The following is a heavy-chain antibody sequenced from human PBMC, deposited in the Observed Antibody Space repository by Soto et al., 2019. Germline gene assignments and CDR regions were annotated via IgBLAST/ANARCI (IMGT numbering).Heavy chain of an antibody. CDR2: IKSDGTNT. J-gene: IGHJ5*02. V-gene: IGHV3-33*08. D-gene: IGHD1-1*01. CDR1: GFTFRRYG. CDR3: ARMWTWNDLSWFDP. Sequence: PGESLRPAWAASGFTFRRYGVRWVRQSPGKGLEWVAVIKSDGTNTYYADSVKGRFTISRDNSKNTLYMQMNSLRAEDTAVYYCARMWTWNDLSWFDPWGQGTLVTVSS.